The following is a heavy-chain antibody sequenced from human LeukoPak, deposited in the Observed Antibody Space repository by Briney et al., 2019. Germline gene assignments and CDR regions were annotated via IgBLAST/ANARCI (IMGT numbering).Heavy chain of an antibody. CDR3: ARRKLVPWYFDL. J-gene: IGHJ2*01. V-gene: IGHV4-34*01. CDR1: GGSFSGYY. CDR2: INHSGST. D-gene: IGHD2-21*01. Sequence: PSETLSLTCAVYGGSFSGYYWSWIRQPPGKGLEWIGEINHSGSTNYNPSLKSRVTISVDTSKNQFSLKLSSVTAADTAVYYCARRKLVPWYFDLWGRGTLVTVSS.